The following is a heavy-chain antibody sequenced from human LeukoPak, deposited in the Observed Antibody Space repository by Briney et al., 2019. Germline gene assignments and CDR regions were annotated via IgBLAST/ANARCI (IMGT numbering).Heavy chain of an antibody. CDR1: GFTVSTNY. D-gene: IGHD5-12*01. CDR3: ARDLGYSAYATVRGYAVDI. CDR2: IYSGGST. J-gene: IGHJ3*02. Sequence: GGSLRLSCAASGFTVSTNYMSWVRQAPGKGLEWVSIIYSGGSTYYADSVKGRFTISRDISQDTLYLQMNSLRAEDTAVYYCARDLGYSAYATVRGYAVDIWGQGTMVTVSS. V-gene: IGHV3-66*01.